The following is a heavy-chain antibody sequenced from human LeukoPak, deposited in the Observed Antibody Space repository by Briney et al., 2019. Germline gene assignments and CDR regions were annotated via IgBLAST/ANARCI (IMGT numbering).Heavy chain of an antibody. CDR2: IYTSGSP. D-gene: IGHD3-16*02. CDR1: GGSISSGSYY. V-gene: IGHV4-61*02. Sequence: SQTLSLTCTVSGGSISSGSYYWSWIRQPAGKGLEWIGRIYTSGSPNYNPSLKSRVTISVDTSKNQFSLKLSSVTAADTAVYYGARAEGDYVWGSYRPRQYAFDIWGQGTMVTVSS. J-gene: IGHJ3*02. CDR3: ARAEGDYVWGSYRPRQYAFDI.